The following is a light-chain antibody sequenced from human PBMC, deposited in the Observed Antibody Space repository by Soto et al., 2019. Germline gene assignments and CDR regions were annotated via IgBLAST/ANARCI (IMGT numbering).Light chain of an antibody. CDR1: QSVRSGY. CDR2: GAS. Sequence: EIVLTQSPGTLSLSPGERATLSCRASQSVRSGYLAWYHQKPGQAPRLVIYGASSRATGIPDRFSGSGSGTDFTLTISRLEPEDFAVYYCQQYGHSPITFGQGTRLEI. J-gene: IGKJ5*01. CDR3: QQYGHSPIT. V-gene: IGKV3-20*01.